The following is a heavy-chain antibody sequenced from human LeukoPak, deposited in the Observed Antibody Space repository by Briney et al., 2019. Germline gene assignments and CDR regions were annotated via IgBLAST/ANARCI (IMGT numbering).Heavy chain of an antibody. CDR3: ARERTDFWSALYPYYYYYMDV. D-gene: IGHD3-3*01. CDR2: INHSGST. J-gene: IGHJ6*03. CDR1: GGSFSGYY. Sequence: PSETLSLTCAVYGGSFSGYYWSWIRQPPGKGLEWIGEINHSGSTNYNPSLKSRVTISVDTSKNQFSLKLSSVTAADTAVYYCARERTDFWSALYPYYYYYMDVWGKGTTVTVSS. V-gene: IGHV4-34*01.